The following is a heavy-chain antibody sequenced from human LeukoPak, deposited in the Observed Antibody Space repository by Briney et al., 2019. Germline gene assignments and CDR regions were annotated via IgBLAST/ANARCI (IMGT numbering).Heavy chain of an antibody. Sequence: PSETLSLTCTVSGGSISSSSYYWGWIRQPPGKGLEWIGSIYYSGSTYYNPSLKSRVTISVDTSKNQFSLKLSSVTAADTAVHYCARVVARGAFDIWGQGTMVTVSS. CDR3: ARVVARGAFDI. CDR2: IYYSGST. V-gene: IGHV4-39*01. J-gene: IGHJ3*02. D-gene: IGHD2-15*01. CDR1: GGSISSSSYY.